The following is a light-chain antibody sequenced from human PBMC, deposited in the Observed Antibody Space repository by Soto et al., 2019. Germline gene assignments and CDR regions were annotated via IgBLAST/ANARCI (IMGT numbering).Light chain of an antibody. Sequence: QSALTQAASVSGSPGQSITISCTGTSSDVGGYNYVSWYQQYPGKAPKLMIYDVSSRPSGVSNRFSGSKSDNTASLTISGLQAEDDADYYCNSYRRGGTSVFGTGTKVTVL. CDR3: NSYRRGGTSV. V-gene: IGLV2-14*03. CDR1: SSDVGGYNY. J-gene: IGLJ1*01. CDR2: DVS.